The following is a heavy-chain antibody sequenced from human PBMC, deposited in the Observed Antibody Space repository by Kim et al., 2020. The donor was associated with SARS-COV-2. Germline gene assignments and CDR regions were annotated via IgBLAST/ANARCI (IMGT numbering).Heavy chain of an antibody. Sequence: SETLSLTCTVSGGSISGYYWSWIRQPAVRGLEWIGRIYASGSTNYNPSLKSRVTMSVDTSKNQISLKVSSVTAADTALYYCARVGGYSNELDYWGQGTLVTVSS. CDR3: ARVGGYSNELDY. CDR1: GGSISGYY. D-gene: IGHD4-4*01. J-gene: IGHJ4*02. CDR2: IYASGST. V-gene: IGHV4-4*07.